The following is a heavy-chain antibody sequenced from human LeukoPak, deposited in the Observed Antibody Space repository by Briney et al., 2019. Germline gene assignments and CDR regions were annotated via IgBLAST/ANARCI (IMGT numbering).Heavy chain of an antibody. CDR1: GLSISSYY. D-gene: IGHD2-8*01. V-gene: IGHV4-59*01. CDR2: IYYSGST. J-gene: IGHJ5*01. Sequence: SETLSLTCTVAGLSISSYYWSWIRQPPGKGLEWIGYIYYSGSTNYNPSLKSRVTISIDTSKNQFSLKLSSVAAADTAVYYCARGNGWFAYWGQGTLVTVPS. CDR3: ARGNGWFAY.